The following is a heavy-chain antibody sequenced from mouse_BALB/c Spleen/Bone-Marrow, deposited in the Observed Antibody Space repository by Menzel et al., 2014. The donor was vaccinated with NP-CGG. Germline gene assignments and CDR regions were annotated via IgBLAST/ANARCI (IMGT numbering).Heavy chain of an antibody. J-gene: IGHJ3*01. CDR2: INPYNGGT. D-gene: IGHD1-1*01. V-gene: IGHV1-18*01. Sequence: VQLQQSGPELVKPGTSMKISCKASGYSFTGYTMNWVKQSHGQNLEWIGLINPYNGGTSYNQKFKGKATLTVDKSSSTAYMELLSLTSEDSAVYYCARGVYYYRSSYPFAYWGQGTLVTVSA. CDR1: GYSFTGYT. CDR3: ARGVYYYRSSYPFAY.